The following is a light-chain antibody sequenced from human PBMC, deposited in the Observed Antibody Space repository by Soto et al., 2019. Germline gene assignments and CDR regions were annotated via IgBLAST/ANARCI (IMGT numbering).Light chain of an antibody. Sequence: QSALTQPASVSGSPGQSITISCTGTSSDVGGYNFVSWCQQHPGKAPKLIIYEVRNRPSGVSNRFAGSRSGNTAFLTISGLQAEDEADDYCSSYTSSPTHVVFGGGTQLTVL. J-gene: IGLJ2*01. CDR2: EVR. CDR1: SSDVGGYNF. V-gene: IGLV2-14*01. CDR3: SSYTSSPTHVV.